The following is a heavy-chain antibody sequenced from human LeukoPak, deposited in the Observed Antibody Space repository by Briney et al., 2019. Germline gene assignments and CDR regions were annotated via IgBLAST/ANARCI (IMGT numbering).Heavy chain of an antibody. J-gene: IGHJ4*02. CDR1: GFTFSNYA. CDR3: ASGNFLDSSGYYYYYYFDY. CDR2: ISGGVDNT. V-gene: IGHV3-23*01. D-gene: IGHD3-22*01. Sequence: GGSLRLSCAASGFTFSNYAMNWVRQAPGKGLEGVSAISGGVDNTYYADSVKGRFTISRDNSKNTLHLQMNSLRAEDTAVYYCASGNFLDSSGYYYYYYFDYWGQGALVTVSS.